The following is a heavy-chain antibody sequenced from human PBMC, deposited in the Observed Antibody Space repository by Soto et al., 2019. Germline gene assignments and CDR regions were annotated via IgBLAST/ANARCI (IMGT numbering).Heavy chain of an antibody. J-gene: IGHJ4*02. CDR3: ARARGNSVHYYFDY. V-gene: IGHV4-31*03. D-gene: IGHD2-21*02. Sequence: LSLTYTVSGGSISSGGYYWSWIRQHPGKGLEWIGYIYYSGSTYYNPSLKSRVTISVDTSKNQFSLKLSSVTAADTAVYYCARARGNSVHYYFDYWGQGTLVTVSS. CDR2: IYYSGST. CDR1: GGSISSGGYY.